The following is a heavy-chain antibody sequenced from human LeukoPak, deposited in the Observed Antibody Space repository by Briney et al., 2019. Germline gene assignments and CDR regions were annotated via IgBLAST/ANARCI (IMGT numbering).Heavy chain of an antibody. CDR1: GFTFSSYA. V-gene: IGHV3-23*01. D-gene: IGHD3-10*01. J-gene: IGHJ5*02. CDR2: ISASGGST. CDR3: ATTGGATMVRGVINWFDP. Sequence: GGSLRLSCAASGFTFSSYAMSWVRQAPGKGLEWVSAISASGGSTYYADSVKGRFTISRDNSKSTLYLQMNGLRAEDTAVYYCATTGGATMVRGVINWFDPWGQGTLVTVSS.